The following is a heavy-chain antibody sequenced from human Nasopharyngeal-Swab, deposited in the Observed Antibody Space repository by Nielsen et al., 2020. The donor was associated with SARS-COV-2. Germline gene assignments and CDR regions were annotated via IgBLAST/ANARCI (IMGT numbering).Heavy chain of an antibody. V-gene: IGHV3-30*04. CDR2: ISYDGSNK. Sequence: GESLKISCAASGFTFSSYAMHWVRQAPGKGLEWMAVISYDGSNKYYADSVKGRFTISRDNSKNTLYLQMNSLRAEDTAVYYCARDQLGDTAMVTLDYWGQGTLVTVSS. J-gene: IGHJ4*02. D-gene: IGHD5-18*01. CDR3: ARDQLGDTAMVTLDY. CDR1: GFTFSSYA.